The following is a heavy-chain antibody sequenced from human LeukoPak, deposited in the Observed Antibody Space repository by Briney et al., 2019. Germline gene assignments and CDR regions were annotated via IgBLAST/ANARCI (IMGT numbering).Heavy chain of an antibody. V-gene: IGHV4-30-4*01. CDR1: GGSISSGDYY. Sequence: SQTLSLTCTVSGGSISSGDYYWSWIRQPPGKGLEWIGYIYYSGSTYYNPSLKSRVTISVDTSKNQFSLKLSSVTAADTAVYYCARVGGSRVFGDYWGQGTLVTVSS. J-gene: IGHJ4*02. D-gene: IGHD2-15*01. CDR3: ARVGGSRVFGDY. CDR2: IYYSGST.